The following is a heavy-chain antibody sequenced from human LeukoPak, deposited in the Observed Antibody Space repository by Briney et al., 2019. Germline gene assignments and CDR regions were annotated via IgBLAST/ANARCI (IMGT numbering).Heavy chain of an antibody. V-gene: IGHV1-69*06. Sequence: GASVKVSCKASGGTFSSYAISWVRQAPGQGLEWMGGIIPIFGTANYAQKFQGRVTITADKSTSTAYMELSSLRSEDTAVYYCARNGDYDIHYYYMDVWGKGTTVTVSS. CDR2: IIPIFGTA. CDR1: GGTFSSYA. D-gene: IGHD4-17*01. CDR3: ARNGDYDIHYYYMDV. J-gene: IGHJ6*03.